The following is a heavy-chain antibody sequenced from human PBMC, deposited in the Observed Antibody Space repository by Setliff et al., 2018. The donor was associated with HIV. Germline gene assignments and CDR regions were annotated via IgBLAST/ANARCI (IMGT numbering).Heavy chain of an antibody. CDR2: IYPTGST. CDR1: NGSFGTYY. Sequence: SETLSLTCTVSNGSFGTYYWSWIRQPPGKGLQWIGYIYPTGSTNYNPSLRSRVTISLDTPKNQFSLILTSLTAADTATYFCARTSYLWGSYRFSPFDSWGHGTLVTVSS. CDR3: ARTSYLWGSYRFSPFDS. D-gene: IGHD3-16*02. V-gene: IGHV4-4*08. J-gene: IGHJ4*01.